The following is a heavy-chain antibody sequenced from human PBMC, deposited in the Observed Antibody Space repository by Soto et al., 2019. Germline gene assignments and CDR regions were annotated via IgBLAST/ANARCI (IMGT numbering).Heavy chain of an antibody. D-gene: IGHD3-10*01. V-gene: IGHV3-30*03. Sequence: PGWSLRLSCAASGFTFSRYGMHWVRQAPGKGLEWVAVISYDGSNKYYADSVKGRFTISRDNSKNTLYLQMNSLRAEDTAVYYCAQTRTMVSFDYWGQGTLVTVSS. CDR3: AQTRTMVSFDY. CDR2: ISYDGSNK. J-gene: IGHJ4*02. CDR1: GFTFSRYG.